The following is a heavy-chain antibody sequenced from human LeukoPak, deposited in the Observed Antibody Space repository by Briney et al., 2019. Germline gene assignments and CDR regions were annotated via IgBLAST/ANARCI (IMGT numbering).Heavy chain of an antibody. V-gene: IGHV7-4-1*02. D-gene: IGHD6-13*01. Sequence: ASVKVSCKASGYTFTNYAMNWVQQAPGQGLEWMGWINTNTGNPTYAQGFTGRFVFSLDTFVSTAYLQISSLKAEDTAMYYCARERRSSSPGEQQLVRAFDIWGQGTMVTVSS. J-gene: IGHJ3*02. CDR3: ARERRSSSPGEQQLVRAFDI. CDR2: INTNTGNP. CDR1: GYTFTNYA.